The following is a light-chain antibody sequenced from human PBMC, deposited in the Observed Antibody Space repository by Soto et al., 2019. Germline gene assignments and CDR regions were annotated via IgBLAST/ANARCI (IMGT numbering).Light chain of an antibody. Sequence: DVVMTQSPPSLPVTPGEPASISCRSSQSLLHSNGYNYLAWFLQKAGQSPQLLIYLASSRASGVPDRFSGSRSGTDFTLEIRSVEAEDVGVYYCMQLLHPPLTFGGGTKVEIK. CDR2: LAS. J-gene: IGKJ4*01. CDR3: MQLLHPPLT. CDR1: QSLLHSNGYNY. V-gene: IGKV2-28*01.